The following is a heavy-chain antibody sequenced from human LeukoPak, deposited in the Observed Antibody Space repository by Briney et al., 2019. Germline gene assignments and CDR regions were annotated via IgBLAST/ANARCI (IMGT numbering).Heavy chain of an antibody. CDR3: AKEGWFGELYNWFDP. V-gene: IGHV3-23*01. CDR1: GFTFSSYS. Sequence: PGGSLRLSCAASGFTFSSYSMNWVRQAPGKGLEWVSAISGSGGSTYYADSVKGRFTISRDNSKNTLYLQMNSLRAEDTAVYYCAKEGWFGELYNWFDPWGQGTLVTVSS. CDR2: ISGSGGST. D-gene: IGHD3-10*01. J-gene: IGHJ5*02.